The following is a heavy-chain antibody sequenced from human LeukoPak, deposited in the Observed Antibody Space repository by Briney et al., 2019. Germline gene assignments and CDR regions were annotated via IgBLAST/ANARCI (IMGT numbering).Heavy chain of an antibody. CDR1: GFTFSYYG. CDR2: INYDGST. D-gene: IGHD2-2*01. V-gene: IGHV3-74*01. J-gene: IGHJ4*02. Sequence: GGSLRLSCAASGFTFSYYGMHWVRQAPGKGLVWVSRINYDGSTNYADSVRGRFTISRDNARNTLYMQMNSLRAEDTAVYYCVRGCSSTSCYPFDCWGQGTLVTVSS. CDR3: VRGCSSTSCYPFDC.